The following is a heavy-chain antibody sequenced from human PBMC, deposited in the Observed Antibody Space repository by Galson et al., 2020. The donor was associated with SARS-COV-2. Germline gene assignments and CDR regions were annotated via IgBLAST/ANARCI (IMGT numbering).Heavy chain of an antibody. CDR1: GFTFSSYG. CDR2: ISYDGSNK. D-gene: IGHD6-19*01. CDR3: AKDANSRRHFRGWIYYYYGMDV. Sequence: TGGSLRLSCAASGFTFSSYGMHWVRQAPGKGLEWVAVISYDGSNKYYADSVKGRFTISRDNSKNTLYLQMNSLRAEYTAVYYCAKDANSRRHFRGWIYYYYGMDVWGQGTTVTVSS. J-gene: IGHJ6*02. V-gene: IGHV3-30*18.